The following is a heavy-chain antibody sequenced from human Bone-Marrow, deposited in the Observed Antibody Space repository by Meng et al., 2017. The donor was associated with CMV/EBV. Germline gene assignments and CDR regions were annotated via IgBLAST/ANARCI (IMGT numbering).Heavy chain of an antibody. J-gene: IGHJ6*02. V-gene: IGHV4-59*01. D-gene: IGHD6-6*01. CDR1: GGSISSYY. CDR3: ARDEGQLGGMDV. CDR2: IYYSGST. Sequence: SETLSLTCTVSGGSISSYYWSWIRQPPGKGLEWIGYIYYSGSTNYNPSLKSRVTISVDTSKNQFSLKLSSVTAADTAVYYCARDEGQLGGMDVGGQGTTVTVSS.